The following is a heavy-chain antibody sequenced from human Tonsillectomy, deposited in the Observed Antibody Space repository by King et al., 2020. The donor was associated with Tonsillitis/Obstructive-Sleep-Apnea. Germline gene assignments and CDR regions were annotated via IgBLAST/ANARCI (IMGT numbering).Heavy chain of an antibody. Sequence: QLQESRPGVVKPSGTLSLTCAVSGGSISSDNWWSWVRQPPGKGREWIGESCHSGSTNYSPSLKSRVNMSVDRSKNQVSLKLRSWTAAEPAVYYGATDGRDTIFGVVPNWGQGTLVTVSS. CDR2: SCHSGST. J-gene: IGHJ4*02. D-gene: IGHD3-3*01. V-gene: IGHV4-4*02. CDR3: ATDGRDTIFGVVPN. CDR1: GGSISSDNW.